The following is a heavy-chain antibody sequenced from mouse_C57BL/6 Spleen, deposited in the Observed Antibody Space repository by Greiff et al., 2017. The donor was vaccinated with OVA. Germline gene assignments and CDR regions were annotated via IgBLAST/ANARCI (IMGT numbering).Heavy chain of an antibody. J-gene: IGHJ2*01. CDR3: ARQRGANSLTGFDY. V-gene: IGHV5-6*01. CDR1: GFTFSSYG. Sequence: EVKLVESGGDLVKPGGSLKLSCAASGFTFSSYGMSWVRQTPDKRLEWVATISSGGSYTYYPDSVKGRFPISRDNAKNPLYLQMSSLKSEDTAMYYCARQRGANSLTGFDYWGQGTTLTVSS. D-gene: IGHD4-1*01. CDR2: ISSGGSYT.